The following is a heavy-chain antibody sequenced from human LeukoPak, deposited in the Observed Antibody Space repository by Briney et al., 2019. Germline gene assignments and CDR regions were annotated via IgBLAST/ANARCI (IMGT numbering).Heavy chain of an antibody. J-gene: IGHJ4*02. D-gene: IGHD2-15*01. Sequence: PGGSLRLSCAASGFTFSSYSMNWIRQAPGKGLEWVSYISSSSSTIYYASSVKGRFTISRDNAKNSLYLQMNSLRAEDTAVYYCARGPRGYCSGGSCYRPIDYWGQGTLVTVSS. CDR3: ARGPRGYCSGGSCYRPIDY. CDR2: ISSSSSTI. CDR1: GFTFSSYS. V-gene: IGHV3-48*01.